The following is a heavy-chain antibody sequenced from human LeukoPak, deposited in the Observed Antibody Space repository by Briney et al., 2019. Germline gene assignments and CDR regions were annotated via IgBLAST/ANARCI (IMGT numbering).Heavy chain of an antibody. V-gene: IGHV1-8*03. D-gene: IGHD3-3*01. J-gene: IGHJ6*03. CDR1: GYTFTSYD. CDR2: MNPNSGNT. Sequence: ASVKVSCKASGYTFTSYDINWVRQATGQGLEWMGWMNPNSGNTGYAQKFQGRVTITRNTSISTAYMELSSLRSEDTAVYYCARGLVPLFGVVIRLAYYYMDVWGKGTTVTVFS. CDR3: ARGLVPLFGVVIRLAYYYMDV.